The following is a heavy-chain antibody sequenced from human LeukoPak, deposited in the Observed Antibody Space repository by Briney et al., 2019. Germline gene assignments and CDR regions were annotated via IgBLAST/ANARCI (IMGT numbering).Heavy chain of an antibody. CDR3: AGSWSPYDAFDI. J-gene: IGHJ3*02. D-gene: IGHD6-13*01. Sequence: PGGSLRPSCAASGFTFSDYYMSWIRQAPGKGLEWVSYISSSGSTIYYADSVKGRFTISRDNAKNSLYLQMNSLRAEDTAVYYCAGSWSPYDAFDIWGQGTMVTVSS. CDR2: ISSSGSTI. V-gene: IGHV3-11*01. CDR1: GFTFSDYY.